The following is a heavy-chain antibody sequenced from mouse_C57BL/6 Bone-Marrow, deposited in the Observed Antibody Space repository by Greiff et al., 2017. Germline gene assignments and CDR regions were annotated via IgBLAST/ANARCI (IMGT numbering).Heavy chain of an antibody. V-gene: IGHV5-6*01. Sequence: EVQVVESGGDLVKPGGSLKLSCAASGFTFSSYGMSWVRQTPDKRLEWVATISSGGSYTYYPDSVKGRFTISRDHAKNTLYLQMSSLKSEDTARYYCARLGYYGSSYFDYWGQGTTLTVSS. CDR1: GFTFSSYG. D-gene: IGHD1-1*01. CDR3: ARLGYYGSSYFDY. J-gene: IGHJ2*01. CDR2: ISSGGSYT.